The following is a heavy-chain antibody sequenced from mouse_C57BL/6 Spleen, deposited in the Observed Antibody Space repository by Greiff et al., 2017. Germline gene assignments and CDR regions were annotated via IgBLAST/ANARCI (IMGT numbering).Heavy chain of an antibody. J-gene: IGHJ4*01. CDR2: IDPEDGDT. D-gene: IGHD1-1*01. CDR3: TRVYYGSSLYYAMDY. V-gene: IGHV14-1*01. Sequence: EVQLQQSGAELVRPGASVKLSCTASGFNIKDYYMHWVKQRPEQGLEWIGRIDPEDGDTEYAPKFQGKATMTADTSSNTAYLQLSSLTSEDTAVFYCTRVYYGSSLYYAMDYWGQGTSVTVSS. CDR1: GFNIKDYY.